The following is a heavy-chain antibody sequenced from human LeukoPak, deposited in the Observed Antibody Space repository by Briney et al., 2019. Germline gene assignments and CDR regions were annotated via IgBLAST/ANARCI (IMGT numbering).Heavy chain of an antibody. CDR1: GYTLTELS. CDR3: ATDQVSPVNYYGDSGPKSLDY. J-gene: IGHJ4*02. D-gene: IGHD4-17*01. Sequence: ASVKVSCKVSGYTLTELSMHWVRQAPGKGLEWMGGFDPEDGETIYAQKFQGRVTMTEDTSTDTAYMELSSLRSEDTAVYYCATDQVSPVNYYGDSGPKSLDYWGQGTLVTVSS. CDR2: FDPEDGET. V-gene: IGHV1-24*01.